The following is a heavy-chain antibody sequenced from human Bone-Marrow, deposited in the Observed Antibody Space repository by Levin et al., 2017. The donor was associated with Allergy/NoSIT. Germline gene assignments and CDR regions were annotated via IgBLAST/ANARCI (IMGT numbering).Heavy chain of an antibody. CDR1: GFTFKSYA. Sequence: GESLKISCAASGFTFKSYAMYWVRQAPGKGLEWVAVISFDVSQKYYADSVKGRFTISRDNSKNTLYLQMNCLRGEDTAVYYCARDDFGAAHYWGQGTLVTVSS. D-gene: IGHD3-10*01. CDR3: ARDDFGAAHY. CDR2: ISFDVSQK. J-gene: IGHJ4*02. V-gene: IGHV3-30-3*01.